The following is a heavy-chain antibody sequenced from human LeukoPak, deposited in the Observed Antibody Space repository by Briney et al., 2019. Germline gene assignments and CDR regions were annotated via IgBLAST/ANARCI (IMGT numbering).Heavy chain of an antibody. J-gene: IGHJ4*02. CDR1: GFNFSNYA. V-gene: IGHV3-23*01. CDR2: VSGGGGST. CDR3: AEYSSSRGFDY. D-gene: IGHD6-6*01. Sequence: GGSLRLSCAASGFNFSNYAMSWVRQAPGKGLEWVSAVSGGGGSTYYADSVKGRFTISRDNSKNTLYLQMNSLRVEDTAVYYCAEYSSSRGFDYWGQGTLVTVSS.